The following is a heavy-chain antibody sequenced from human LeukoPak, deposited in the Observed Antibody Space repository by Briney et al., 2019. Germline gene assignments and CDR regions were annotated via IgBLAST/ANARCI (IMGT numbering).Heavy chain of an antibody. J-gene: IGHJ4*02. Sequence: GGSLRLSCAASGFTFSSYAMSWVRQAPGKGLEWVSAISGSGGSAYYADSVKGRFTISRDNSKNTLYLQMNSLRAEDTAVYYCAKVTPAYYYDSSGYPNHFGYWGQGTLVTVSS. CDR1: GFTFSSYA. CDR2: ISGSGGSA. D-gene: IGHD3-22*01. CDR3: AKVTPAYYYDSSGYPNHFGY. V-gene: IGHV3-23*01.